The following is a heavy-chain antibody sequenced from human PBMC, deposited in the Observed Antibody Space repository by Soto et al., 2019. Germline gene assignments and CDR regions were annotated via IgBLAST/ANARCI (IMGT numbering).Heavy chain of an antibody. CDR3: ARSRGWPKKNWFDP. CDR2: ISSSSSYI. Sequence: GGSLRLSCAASGFTFSSYSMNWVRQAPGKGLEWVSSISSSSSYIYYADSVKGRFTISRDNAKNSLYLQMYSLRAEDTAVYYCARSRGWPKKNWFDPWGQGTLVTVSS. V-gene: IGHV3-21*01. D-gene: IGHD6-19*01. J-gene: IGHJ5*02. CDR1: GFTFSSYS.